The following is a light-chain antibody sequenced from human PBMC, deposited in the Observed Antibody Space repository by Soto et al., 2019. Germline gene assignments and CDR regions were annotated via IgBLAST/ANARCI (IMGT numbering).Light chain of an antibody. CDR1: QSLLHSNGYNY. J-gene: IGKJ5*01. CDR2: FGS. CDR3: MQALQSPT. V-gene: IGKV2-28*01. Sequence: DIVMTQSPLSLSVTPGEPASISCRSSQSLLHSNGYNYLDWYVQKPGQSPQLLIYFGSNRAPGVPDRFSGSGSGTDFTLKINRVEAEDVGTYYCMQALQSPTFGQGTRLEIK.